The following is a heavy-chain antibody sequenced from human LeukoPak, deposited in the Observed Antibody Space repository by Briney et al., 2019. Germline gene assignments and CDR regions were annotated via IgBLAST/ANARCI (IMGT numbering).Heavy chain of an antibody. V-gene: IGHV4-61*02. CDR3: ARVLSSGYPPQHYYFDY. Sequence: SETLSLTCTVSGGSISSSSYYWSWIRQPAGKGLEWIGRIYTSGSTYYNPSLKSRVTISVDTSKNQFSLKLSSVTAADTAVYYCARVLSSGYPPQHYYFDYWGQGTLVTVSS. D-gene: IGHD3-22*01. J-gene: IGHJ4*02. CDR1: GGSISSSSYY. CDR2: IYTSGST.